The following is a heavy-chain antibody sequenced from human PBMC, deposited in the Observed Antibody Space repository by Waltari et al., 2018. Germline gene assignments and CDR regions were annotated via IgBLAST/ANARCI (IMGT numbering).Heavy chain of an antibody. V-gene: IGHV4-34*01. CDR3: ARENYYDSSGYYPHDAFDI. CDR2: INHSGST. J-gene: IGHJ3*02. CDR1: GGSFSGYY. Sequence: QVQLQQWGAGLLKPSETLSLTCAVYGGSFSGYYWSWIRQPPGQGLEWIGEINHSGSTNYNPSLKSRVTISVDTSKNQFSLKLSSVTAADTAVYYCARENYYDSSGYYPHDAFDIWGQGTMVTVSS. D-gene: IGHD3-22*01.